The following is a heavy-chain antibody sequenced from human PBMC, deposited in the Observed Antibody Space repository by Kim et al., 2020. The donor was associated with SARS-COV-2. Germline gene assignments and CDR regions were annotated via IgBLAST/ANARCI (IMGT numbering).Heavy chain of an antibody. J-gene: IGHJ6*02. CDR1: GFTFSSYA. V-gene: IGHV3-23*01. D-gene: IGHD5-18*01. CDR2: ISGSGGST. CDR3: AAQTDTAMPYYYYGMDV. Sequence: GGSLRLSCAASGFTFSSYAMSWVRQAPGKGLEWVSAISGSGGSTYYADSVKGRFTISRDNSKNTLYLQMNSLRAEDTAVYYCAAQTDTAMPYYYYGMDVWGQGTTVTVSS.